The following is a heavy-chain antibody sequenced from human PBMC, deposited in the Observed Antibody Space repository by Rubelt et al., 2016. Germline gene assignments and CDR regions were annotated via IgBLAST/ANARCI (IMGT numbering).Heavy chain of an antibody. V-gene: IGHV4-39*07. CDR3: ATDLGRGYIYGPLDS. D-gene: IGHD5-18*01. CDR1: GGFIRNNSYY. J-gene: IGHJ4*02. Sequence: QLQLQESGPGLVKPSETLSLTCTVSGGFIRNNSYYWGWIRQPPGKGLEWIGSVYYSGRTSYSPSLKSRVTISVDTSKNQFSLDRTSVTAADTAVYYCATDLGRGYIYGPLDSWGQGTLVTVSS. CDR2: VYYSGRT.